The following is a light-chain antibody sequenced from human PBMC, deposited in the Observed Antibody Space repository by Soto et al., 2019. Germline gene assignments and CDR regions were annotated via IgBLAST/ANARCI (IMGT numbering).Light chain of an antibody. Sequence: IVMTQSPATLSVSPGERATLSCRASQSVRNYLAWYQQRPGQAPRLLIFGASTRATDIPARFSGSGSGTEFTLTSSSLQSEDFAFYYCQQYNNWPRTFGQGTKVEIK. CDR2: GAS. J-gene: IGKJ1*01. CDR1: QSVRNY. V-gene: IGKV3-15*01. CDR3: QQYNNWPRT.